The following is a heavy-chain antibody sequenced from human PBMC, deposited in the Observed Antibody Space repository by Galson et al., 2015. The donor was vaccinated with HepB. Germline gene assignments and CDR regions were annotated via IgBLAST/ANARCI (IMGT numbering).Heavy chain of an antibody. CDR3: LVGATNHFDY. CDR1: GYTFTGYY. J-gene: IGHJ4*02. CDR2: INPNSGGT. V-gene: IGHV1-2*02. D-gene: IGHD1-26*01. Sequence: SVKVSCKASGYTFTGYYMHWVRQAPGQGLEWMGWINPNSGGTNYAQKFQGRVTMTRDTSTSTVYMELSSLRSEDTAVYYCLVGATNHFDYWGQGTLVTVSS.